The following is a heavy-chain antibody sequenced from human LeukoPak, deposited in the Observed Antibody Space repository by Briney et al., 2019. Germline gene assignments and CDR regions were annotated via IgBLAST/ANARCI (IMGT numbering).Heavy chain of an antibody. CDR2: IYYSGST. CDR1: GGSFSSYY. Sequence: SETLSLTCAVYGGSFSSYYWSWIRQSPGKGLEWIGSIYYSGSTYNNPSLKSRVTISVDTSKNQFSLKLSSVTAADTAVYYCASSRGYSYGPPDYWGQGTLVTVSS. J-gene: IGHJ4*02. D-gene: IGHD5-18*01. CDR3: ASSRGYSYGPPDY. V-gene: IGHV4-34*01.